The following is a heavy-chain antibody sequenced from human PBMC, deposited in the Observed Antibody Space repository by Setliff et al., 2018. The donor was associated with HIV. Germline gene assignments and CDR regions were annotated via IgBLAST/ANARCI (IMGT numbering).Heavy chain of an antibody. Sequence: GESLKISCKASGYTFTNYWIGWVRQMPGKGLEWIGVIYPGDSATRYDPSFQGQVSISADLSITTAYLQWSSLKASDTAIYYCTRRRRAPGVEDLEAYWGQGTLVTVSS. CDR1: GYTFTNYW. V-gene: IGHV5-51*01. D-gene: IGHD7-27*01. J-gene: IGHJ4*02. CDR2: IYPGDSAT. CDR3: TRRRRAPGVEDLEAY.